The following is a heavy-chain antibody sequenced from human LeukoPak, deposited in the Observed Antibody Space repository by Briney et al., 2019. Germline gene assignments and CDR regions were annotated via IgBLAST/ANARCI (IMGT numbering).Heavy chain of an antibody. J-gene: IGHJ3*02. D-gene: IGHD1-1*01. CDR2: VNPHSGGT. CDR1: GYTFTGYY. V-gene: IGHV1-2*02. CDR3: ARWNDAFDI. Sequence: ASVKVSCKASGYTFTGYYIHWVRQAPGQGLEWMGWVNPHSGGTHYAQRFQGRVTMTRDTSISTAYMELSRLRSDDTAVYYCARWNDAFDIWGQGTMVTVSS.